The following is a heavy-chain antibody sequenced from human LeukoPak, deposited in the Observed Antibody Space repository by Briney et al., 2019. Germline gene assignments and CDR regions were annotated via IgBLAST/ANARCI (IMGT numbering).Heavy chain of an antibody. Sequence: GGSLRLSCAASGFTFSSYAMHWVRQAPGKGLEWVAVISYDGSNKYYADSVKGRFTISRDNSKNTLYLQMNSLRAEDTAVYYCARDQGSGWSHFDYWGQGTLVTVSS. CDR2: ISYDGSNK. J-gene: IGHJ4*02. CDR3: ARDQGSGWSHFDY. D-gene: IGHD6-19*01. CDR1: GFTFSSYA. V-gene: IGHV3-30-3*01.